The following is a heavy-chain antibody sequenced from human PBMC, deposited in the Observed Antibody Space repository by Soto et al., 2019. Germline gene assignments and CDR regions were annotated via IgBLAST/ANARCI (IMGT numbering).Heavy chain of an antibody. D-gene: IGHD1-1*01. CDR1: GGSFSGYY. V-gene: IGHV4-34*01. CDR3: ARGQIPPGTARPNWFDP. CDR2: INHSGST. J-gene: IGHJ5*02. Sequence: QVQLQQWGAGLLKPSETLSLTCAVYGGSFSGYYWSWIRQPPGKGLEWIGEINHSGSTNYNPSLMSRVTISVDTSKNQFSLKLSSVTAADTAVYYCARGQIPPGTARPNWFDPWGQGTLVTVSS.